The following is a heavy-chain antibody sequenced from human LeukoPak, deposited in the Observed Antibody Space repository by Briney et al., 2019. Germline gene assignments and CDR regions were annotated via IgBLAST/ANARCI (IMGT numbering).Heavy chain of an antibody. Sequence: GASVKVSCKASGYTFTSYGISWVRQAPGQGLEWMGWTSAYNGNTNYAQKLQGRVTMTTDTSTSTAYMELRSLRSDDTAVYYCARESDYDFWSGYYGWFDPWGQGTLVTVSS. CDR1: GYTFTSYG. V-gene: IGHV1-18*01. J-gene: IGHJ5*02. CDR3: ARESDYDFWSGYYGWFDP. CDR2: TSAYNGNT. D-gene: IGHD3-3*01.